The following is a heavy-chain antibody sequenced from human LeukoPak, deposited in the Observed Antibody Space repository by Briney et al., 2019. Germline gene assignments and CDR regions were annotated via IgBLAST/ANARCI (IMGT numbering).Heavy chain of an antibody. Sequence: SETLSLTCPVSGGSISSYYWSWIRQPAGKGLEWIGRIYTSGSTNYNPSLKSRVTISVDKSKNQFSLKLSSVTAADTAVYYCARELAAVTWYYFDYWGQGTLVTVSS. J-gene: IGHJ4*02. CDR1: GGSISSYY. V-gene: IGHV4-4*07. CDR3: ARELAAVTWYYFDY. CDR2: IYTSGST. D-gene: IGHD6-13*01.